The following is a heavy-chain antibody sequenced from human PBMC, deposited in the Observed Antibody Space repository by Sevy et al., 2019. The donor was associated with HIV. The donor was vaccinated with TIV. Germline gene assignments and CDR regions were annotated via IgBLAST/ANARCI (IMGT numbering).Heavy chain of an antibody. J-gene: IGHJ6*02. D-gene: IGHD3-16*01. CDR2: ISWNSRSI. CDR1: GFTFDDYA. Sequence: GGSLRLSCAASGFTFDDYAMHWVRQAPGKGLEWVSGISWNSRSIGYADSVKGRFTISRDNAKNSLYLQMNSLRAEDTALYYCAKDMGEGRDYYYGMDVWGQWTTVTVSS. V-gene: IGHV3-9*01. CDR3: AKDMGEGRDYYYGMDV.